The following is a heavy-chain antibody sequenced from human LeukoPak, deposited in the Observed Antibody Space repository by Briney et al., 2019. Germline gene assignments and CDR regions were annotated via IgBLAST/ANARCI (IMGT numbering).Heavy chain of an antibody. V-gene: IGHV1-8*01. Sequence: GASVKVSCKASGYTSTNYDINWVRRATGQGLGWMGWMNPNSGNTGYAQKFQGRVTMTRSTSISTAYMELSSLTSEDTAVYYCARVSLGYCSGGTCYFQDHWGQGTLVTVSS. CDR2: MNPNSGNT. D-gene: IGHD2-15*01. J-gene: IGHJ4*02. CDR3: ARVSLGYCSGGTCYFQDH. CDR1: GYTSTNYD.